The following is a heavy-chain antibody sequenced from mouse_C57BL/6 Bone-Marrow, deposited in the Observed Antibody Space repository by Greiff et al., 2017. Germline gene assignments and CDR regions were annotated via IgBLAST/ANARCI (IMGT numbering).Heavy chain of an antibody. J-gene: IGHJ3*01. Sequence: EVKLVESGGDLVKPGGSLKLSCAASGFTFSSYGMSWVRQTPDKRLEWVATISSGGSYTYYPDSVKGRFTISRDNAKNTLYLQMSSLKSEDTAMYYCARGVYYYGSSYPWFAYWGQGTLVTVSA. CDR2: ISSGGSYT. D-gene: IGHD1-1*01. CDR1: GFTFSSYG. V-gene: IGHV5-6*01. CDR3: ARGVYYYGSSYPWFAY.